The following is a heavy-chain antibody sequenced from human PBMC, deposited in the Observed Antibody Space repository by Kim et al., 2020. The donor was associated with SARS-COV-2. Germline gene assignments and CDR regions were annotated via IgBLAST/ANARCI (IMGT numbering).Heavy chain of an antibody. CDR3: ARDQNRYFDC. V-gene: IGHV3-7*03. Sequence: GGSLRLSCAASGFTFNTYWMTWVRQAPGKGLEWLADVREGGAGKYYVDSVKGRFTISRDNAKNSLFLQMNSLRAEDTAVYYCARDQNRYFDCWGQGTLVTVSS. CDR2: VREGGAGK. CDR1: GFTFNTYW. J-gene: IGHJ4*02.